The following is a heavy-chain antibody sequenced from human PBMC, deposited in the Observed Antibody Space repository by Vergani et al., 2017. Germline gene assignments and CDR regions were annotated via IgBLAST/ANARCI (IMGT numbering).Heavy chain of an antibody. CDR3: ARGYDILTGYPYYYYGMDV. J-gene: IGHJ6*02. D-gene: IGHD3-9*01. CDR2: IKQDGSEK. Sequence: EVQLVESGGGLVQPGGSLRLSCAASGFTFSSYWMSWVRQAPGKGLEWVANIKQDGSEKYYVDSVKGRFTISRDNAKNSLYLQMNSLRAEDTAVYYCARGYDILTGYPYYYYGMDVWGQGTTVTVS. CDR1: GFTFSSYW. V-gene: IGHV3-7*01.